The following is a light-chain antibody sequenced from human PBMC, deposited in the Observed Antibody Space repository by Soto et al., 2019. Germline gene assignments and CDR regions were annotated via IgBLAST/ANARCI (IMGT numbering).Light chain of an antibody. CDR1: QSLTIY. J-gene: IGKJ4*01. CDR3: QQYNTYGLT. CDR2: GVS. V-gene: IGKV1-5*01. Sequence: DIQMTRSPSTLSASVGDRVTITCPASQSLTIYFAWYQQKPGKAPKLLIYGVSNLESGVPSRFSGSGSGTEFTLTISGLQPDDFATYYCQQYNTYGLTFGGGTKVEIK.